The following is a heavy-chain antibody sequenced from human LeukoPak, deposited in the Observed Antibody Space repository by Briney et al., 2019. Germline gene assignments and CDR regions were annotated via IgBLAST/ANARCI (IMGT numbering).Heavy chain of an antibody. V-gene: IGHV1-2*02. CDR2: INPNSSVT. Sequence: ASVKVSCKTSGYTFTGYYMHWVRQAPGQGLEWMGWINPNSSVTNYAQRFQGRVTMTTDTPTSTAYMELSSLRSDDTAVYYCATYSSNWQFVHWGQGTLVTVSS. D-gene: IGHD6-13*01. CDR1: GYTFTGYY. CDR3: ATYSSNWQFVH. J-gene: IGHJ4*02.